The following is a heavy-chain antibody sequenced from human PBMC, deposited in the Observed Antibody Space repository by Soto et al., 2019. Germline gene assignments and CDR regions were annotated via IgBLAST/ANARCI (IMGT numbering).Heavy chain of an antibody. CDR3: ARDQFIAAAEADY. CDR1: GYRFTSHG. CDR2: INTYNGNT. D-gene: IGHD6-13*01. Sequence: QVQLVQSGPEVKKPGASVKVSCKASGYRFTSHGIIWVRQAPGQGLEWMGWINTYNGNTNYAQKFQGRVTMTTDTSTSTAYMELRSLTSDDAAVYYCARDQFIAAAEADYWGQGALVTVSS. V-gene: IGHV1-18*01. J-gene: IGHJ4*02.